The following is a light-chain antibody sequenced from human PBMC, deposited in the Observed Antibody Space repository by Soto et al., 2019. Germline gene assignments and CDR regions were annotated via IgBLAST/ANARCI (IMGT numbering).Light chain of an antibody. V-gene: IGLV1-40*01. CDR3: QSYDSSLSAHYV. CDR1: SSNIGAGYD. J-gene: IGLJ1*01. CDR2: GNT. Sequence: QPVVTQPPSVSGAPGQGVTISCTGSSSNIGAGYDVQWYQQLPGTAPKLLIYGNTNRPSGVPDRFSGSKSGTSASLAITGLQAEDEADYYCQSYDSSLSAHYVFGTGTKLTVL.